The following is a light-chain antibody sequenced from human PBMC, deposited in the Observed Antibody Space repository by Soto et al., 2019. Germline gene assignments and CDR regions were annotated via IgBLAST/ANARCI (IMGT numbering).Light chain of an antibody. Sequence: EIVMTQSPATLSLSPVERATLSFRASQTIDNTLAWYQRKPGQAPRLLIYDASTRATGVPARFSGSGSGTDFTLTISSLEPEDFAVYYCQQYVASPYTFGQGTKVDIK. CDR3: QQYVASPYT. J-gene: IGKJ2*01. CDR1: QTIDNT. CDR2: DAS. V-gene: IGKV3-15*01.